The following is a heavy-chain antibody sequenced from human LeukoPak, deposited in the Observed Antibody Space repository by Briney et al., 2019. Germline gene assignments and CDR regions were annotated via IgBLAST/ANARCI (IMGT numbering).Heavy chain of an antibody. CDR2: IYYSGST. J-gene: IGHJ5*02. D-gene: IGHD6-19*01. CDR3: ARRHVIKAVAGSNWFDP. Sequence: SETLSLTCTVSGGSISSSSYYWGWIRQPPGKGLEWIGSIYYSGSTNYNPSLKSRVTISVDTSKNQFSLKLSSVTAADTAVYSCARRHVIKAVAGSNWFDPWGQGTLVTVSS. V-gene: IGHV4-39*07. CDR1: GGSISSSSYY.